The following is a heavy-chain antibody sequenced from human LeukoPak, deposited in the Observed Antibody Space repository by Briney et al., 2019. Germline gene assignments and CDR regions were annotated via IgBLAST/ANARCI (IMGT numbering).Heavy chain of an antibody. D-gene: IGHD5-12*01. Sequence: ASVKVSCKASGGTFSSYAISWVRQAPGQGLEWMGGIIPIFGTANYAQKFQGRVTITADESTSTAYMELSSLRSEDTAVYYCARGGYSGYVSLDYCGQGTLFTVSS. V-gene: IGHV1-69*13. CDR1: GGTFSSYA. CDR3: ARGGYSGYVSLDY. J-gene: IGHJ4*02. CDR2: IIPIFGTA.